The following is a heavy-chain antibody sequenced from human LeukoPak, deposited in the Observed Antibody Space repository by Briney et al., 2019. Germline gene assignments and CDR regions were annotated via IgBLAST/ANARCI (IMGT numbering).Heavy chain of an antibody. J-gene: IGHJ3*02. Sequence: PSETLSLTCTVSGDSISSGDYYWSWIRQPAGKGLEWIGRISSSGSTNYNPSLKRRVTISVYTSKNQFSLKLSPVTAAGPAVYFCARGPYSYDSSGAFDIWGQGKMVTASS. CDR2: ISSSGST. V-gene: IGHV4-61*02. D-gene: IGHD3-22*01. CDR1: GDSISSGDYY. CDR3: ARGPYSYDSSGAFDI.